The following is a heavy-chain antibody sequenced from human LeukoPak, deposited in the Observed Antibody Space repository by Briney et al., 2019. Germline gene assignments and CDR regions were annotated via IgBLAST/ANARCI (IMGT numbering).Heavy chain of an antibody. V-gene: IGHV1-2*04. CDR3: ARESCGGDCFDY. CDR2: INPNSGAT. D-gene: IGHD2-21*01. J-gene: IGHJ4*02. CDR1: GYTFTGYF. Sequence: GSSVKVSCKASGYTFTGYFMHWVRQAPGQGLEWMGWINPNSGATNYAQKFQGWVTMTRDTSISTAYMELSRLTSDDTAVYYCARESCGGDCFDYWGQGTLVTVSS.